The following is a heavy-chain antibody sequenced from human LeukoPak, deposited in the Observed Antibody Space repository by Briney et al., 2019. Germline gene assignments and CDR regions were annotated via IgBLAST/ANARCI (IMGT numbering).Heavy chain of an antibody. CDR3: ARADSSGWYGSDWFDP. CDR2: INPNSGGT. V-gene: IGHV1-2*02. Sequence: ASVKVSCKASGYTFTGYYMHWVRQAPGQGLEWMGWINPNSGGTNYAQKFQGRVTMTRDTSISTAYMELSRLRSDDTAVYYCARADSSGWYGSDWFDPWGQGTLATVSS. J-gene: IGHJ5*02. D-gene: IGHD6-19*01. CDR1: GYTFTGYY.